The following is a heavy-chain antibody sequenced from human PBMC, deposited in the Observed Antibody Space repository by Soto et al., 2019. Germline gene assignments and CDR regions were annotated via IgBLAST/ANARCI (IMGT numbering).Heavy chain of an antibody. Sequence: SQTLSLTCVISGDSVSSNSVTWNWIRQSPSRGLEWLGRTYYRSKWERDYAVSVQSRITINPDTSKNQFSLQLNSVTPEDTAVYYCVRLIGNSWLDYWGQGTLVT. J-gene: IGHJ4*02. CDR2: TYYRSKWER. CDR1: GDSVSSNSVT. CDR3: VRLIGNSWLDY. D-gene: IGHD6-13*01. V-gene: IGHV6-1*01.